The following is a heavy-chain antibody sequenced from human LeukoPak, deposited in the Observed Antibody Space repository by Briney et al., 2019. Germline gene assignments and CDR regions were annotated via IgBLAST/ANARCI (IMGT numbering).Heavy chain of an antibody. D-gene: IGHD2-2*01. V-gene: IGHV1-18*01. CDR3: ARESPYCSSTSCSIYFFDY. CDR2: ISAYNGNT. J-gene: IGHJ4*02. CDR1: GYTFTSYG. Sequence: ASVKVSCKASGYTFTSYGISWVRQAPGHGLEWMGWISAYNGNTNYAQKLQGRVTMTTDTSTSTAYMELRSLRSDDTAVYYCARESPYCSSTSCSIYFFDYWGQGTLVTVSS.